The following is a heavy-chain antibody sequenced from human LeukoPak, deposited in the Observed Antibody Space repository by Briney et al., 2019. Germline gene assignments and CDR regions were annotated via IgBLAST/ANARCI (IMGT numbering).Heavy chain of an antibody. Sequence: GGSLRLSCAASGFTFDDYAMHWVRQAPGKGLEWVSGISWNSGSIGYADSVKGRFTISRDNAKNSLYLQMNSLRAEDTALYYCAKAQRQWLLHAFDIWGQGTMVTVSS. J-gene: IGHJ3*02. CDR3: AKAQRQWLLHAFDI. CDR2: ISWNSGSI. D-gene: IGHD3-22*01. CDR1: GFTFDDYA. V-gene: IGHV3-9*01.